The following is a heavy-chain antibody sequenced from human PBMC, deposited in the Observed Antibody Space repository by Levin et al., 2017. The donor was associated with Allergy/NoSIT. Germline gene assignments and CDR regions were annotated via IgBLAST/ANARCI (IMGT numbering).Heavy chain of an antibody. V-gene: IGHV1-2*02. CDR1: GYTFTGYY. CDR2: INPNSGGT. D-gene: IGHD6-6*01. J-gene: IGHJ4*02. Sequence: GESLKISCKASGYTFTGYYMHWVRQAPGQGLEWMGWINPNSGGTNYAQKFQGRVTMTRDTSISTAYMELSRLRSDDTAVYYCARGMGGYSSSSGGTSLRFVASFWGQGTLVTVSS. CDR3: ARGMGGYSSSSGGTSLRFVASF.